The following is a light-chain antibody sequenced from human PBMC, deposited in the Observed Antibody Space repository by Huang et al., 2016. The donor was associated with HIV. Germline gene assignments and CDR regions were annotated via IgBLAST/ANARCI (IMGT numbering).Light chain of an antibody. CDR3: QQYDNLSLFT. CDR1: QDISNY. J-gene: IGKJ3*01. CDR2: DAS. V-gene: IGKV1-33*01. Sequence: DIQMTQSPSSLSASVGDRVTITCQASQDISNYLNWYQQKPWKAPKLLIYDASNLETGVPSRFSGSGSGTDFTFTISSLQPEDIATYYCQQYDNLSLFTFGPGTKVDIK.